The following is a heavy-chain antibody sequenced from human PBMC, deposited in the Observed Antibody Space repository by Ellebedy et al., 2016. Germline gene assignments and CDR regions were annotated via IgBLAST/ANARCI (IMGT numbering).Heavy chain of an antibody. CDR2: INPSGGST. J-gene: IGHJ3*02. CDR1: GYTFTTYY. D-gene: IGHD5-18*01. Sequence: ASVKVSCKASGYTFTTYYMHWVRQAPGQGLEWVGIINPSGGSTRYAQKFQGRVTMTRDTSTRTVYMDLSSLRSEDTAVYYCAREDTAMVTAPGAFDIWGQGTMVTVSS. V-gene: IGHV1-46*01. CDR3: AREDTAMVTAPGAFDI.